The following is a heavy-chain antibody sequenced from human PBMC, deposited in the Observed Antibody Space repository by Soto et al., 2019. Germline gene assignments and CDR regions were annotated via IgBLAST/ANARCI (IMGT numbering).Heavy chain of an antibody. Sequence: QLQLQESGPGLVKPSETLSLTCTVSGDAISTNSNYWGWIRQPPGKGLEWIGIGTYSGTTYDNPSLNSRVTVSVDTSKNQFFLKLNYVNVADTAVYYCARRNYPYYCDSWGQGMLVTVS. J-gene: IGHJ4*02. D-gene: IGHD3-16*02. CDR2: GTYSGTT. CDR3: ARRNYPYYCDS. CDR1: GDAISTNSNY. V-gene: IGHV4-39*01.